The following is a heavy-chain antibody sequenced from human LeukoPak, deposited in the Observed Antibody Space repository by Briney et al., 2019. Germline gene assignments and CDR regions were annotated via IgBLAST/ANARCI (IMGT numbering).Heavy chain of an antibody. D-gene: IGHD3-10*01. CDR3: ARDYHGSGSLTTFDY. CDR2: INPRGGSA. Sequence: ASVKVSCKASGYTFTSFYMHWVRQAPGQGLEWLGIINPRGGSASSAQKFQGRVTLTRDTSTSTVYMELSSLRSQDTAVYYCARDYHGSGSLTTFDYWGQGTLVTVSS. V-gene: IGHV1-46*01. CDR1: GYTFTSFY. J-gene: IGHJ4*02.